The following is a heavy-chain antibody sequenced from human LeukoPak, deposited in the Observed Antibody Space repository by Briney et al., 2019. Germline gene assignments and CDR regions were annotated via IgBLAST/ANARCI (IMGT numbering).Heavy chain of an antibody. J-gene: IGHJ4*02. V-gene: IGHV1-24*01. Sequence: ASVKVSCKVSGYTLTELSMHWVRQAPGKGLEWMGGFDPEDGETIYAQKFQGRVTMTEDTSTDTNYMDLSSLTSEDPGVYYCATATTTVTTFDYWGQGTLVTVSS. CDR2: FDPEDGET. CDR3: ATATTTVTTFDY. D-gene: IGHD4-17*01. CDR1: GYTLTELS.